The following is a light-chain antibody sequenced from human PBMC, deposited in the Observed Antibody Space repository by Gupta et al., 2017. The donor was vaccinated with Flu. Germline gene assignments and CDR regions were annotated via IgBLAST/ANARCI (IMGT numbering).Light chain of an antibody. CDR3: QEYAREASIT. CDR1: QSLGVW. Sequence: DIQMTQSPSTLSASVGDRVTITCRASQSLGVWLAWYQQKPGTAPKLLIYMASTLEGGVPSRFSGSGCGTEFTLTISSRQPDDFAAYYCQEYAREASITFGGGTKVEI. J-gene: IGKJ4*01. CDR2: MAS. V-gene: IGKV1-5*03.